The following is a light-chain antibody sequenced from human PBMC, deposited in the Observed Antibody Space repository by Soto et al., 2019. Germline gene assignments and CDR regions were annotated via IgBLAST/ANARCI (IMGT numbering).Light chain of an antibody. CDR3: QSYDSSLSAVV. Sequence: QAVVTQPPSVSGAPGQRVTISCTGSSSNIGAGYDLHWYQQLPGTAPKLLIYGNTNRPSGVPDRFSGSKSGTSASLAITGLQAEDEADYYCQSYDSSLSAVVFGGGTKLTVL. CDR1: SSNIGAGYD. CDR2: GNT. V-gene: IGLV1-40*01. J-gene: IGLJ2*01.